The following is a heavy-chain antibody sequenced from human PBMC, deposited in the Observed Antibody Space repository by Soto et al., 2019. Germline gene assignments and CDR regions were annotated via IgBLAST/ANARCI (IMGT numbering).Heavy chain of an antibody. Sequence: QPGGSLRLSCVASGFAFNSYAMTWVRQAPGKGLEWVSTITNSGGSTYYADSVKGRFTISRDNSKNTLYMQMTTLTAEDTAIYYCTKEHDYGYYGWFDPWGQGTLVTVSS. J-gene: IGHJ5*02. CDR3: TKEHDYGYYGWFDP. CDR1: GFAFNSYA. CDR2: ITNSGGST. D-gene: IGHD4-17*01. V-gene: IGHV3-23*01.